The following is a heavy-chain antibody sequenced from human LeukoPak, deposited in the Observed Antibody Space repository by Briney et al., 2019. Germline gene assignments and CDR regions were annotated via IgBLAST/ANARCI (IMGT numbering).Heavy chain of an antibody. D-gene: IGHD4-17*01. CDR1: GYTFTSYA. CDR2: INTNTGNP. V-gene: IGHV7-4-1*02. Sequence: ASVKVSCKASGYTFTSYAMNWVRQAPGQGLEWMGWINTNTGNPTYAQGFTGRFVFSLDTSVSTAYLQISSLKAEDTAVYYCARPTVTTSFRWFDPWGQGTLVTVSS. J-gene: IGHJ5*02. CDR3: ARPTVTTSFRWFDP.